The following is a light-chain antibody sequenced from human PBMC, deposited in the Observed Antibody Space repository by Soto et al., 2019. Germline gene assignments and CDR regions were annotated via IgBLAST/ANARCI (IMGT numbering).Light chain of an antibody. CDR1: SFNIGSNS. CDR2: SNN. V-gene: IGLV1-44*01. CDR3: AAWDDRLTGHVV. Sequence: QSVLTQPPSASGTPGQRVTISCSGSSFNIGSNSVNWYQQLPGAAPKLLIYSNNQRPSGVPDRFSGSKSGTSASLAISGLQSEDEADYDCAAWDDRLTGHVVFGGGTQLTVL. J-gene: IGLJ2*01.